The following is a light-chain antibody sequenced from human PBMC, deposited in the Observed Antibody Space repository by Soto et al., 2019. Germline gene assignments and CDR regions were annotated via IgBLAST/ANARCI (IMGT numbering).Light chain of an antibody. Sequence: QSALTQPASVSGSPGQSITLSCTRTNRGVESYNLVSWYQHHPGKAPKLIIYEGSQRPSGVSDRFSGSKSGNTASLTISGLQAEDEADYYCSSYAGAVVFGGGTKLTVL. V-gene: IGLV2-23*01. CDR1: NRGVESYNL. CDR2: EGS. J-gene: IGLJ2*01. CDR3: SSYAGAVV.